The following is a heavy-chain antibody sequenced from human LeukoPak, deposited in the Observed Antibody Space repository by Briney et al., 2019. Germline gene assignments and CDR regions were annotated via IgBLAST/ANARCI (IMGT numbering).Heavy chain of an antibody. V-gene: IGHV4-34*01. J-gene: IGHJ4*02. CDR2: INHSGST. Sequence: SETLSLTCAVYGGSFSGYYWSWIRQPPGKGLEWIGEINHSGSTNYNPSLKSRVTISIDTSKNQFSLKLSSVTAADTAVYYCARHRSPRRFDYWGQGTLVTVSS. CDR1: GGSFSGYY. CDR3: ARHRSPRRFDY.